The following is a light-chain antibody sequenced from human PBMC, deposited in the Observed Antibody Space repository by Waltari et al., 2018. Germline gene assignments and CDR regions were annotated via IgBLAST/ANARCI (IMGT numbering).Light chain of an antibody. CDR2: YDS. J-gene: IGLJ2*01. Sequence: SYVLTQPPPVSVAPGKTARITCGGNNIGRKSVHWYQQKPGQAPVLVIYYDSDWPSGIPERFSGSNSGNTATLTISRVEAGDEADYYCQVWDSSSDHVVFGGGTKLTVL. CDR1: NIGRKS. V-gene: IGLV3-21*04. CDR3: QVWDSSSDHVV.